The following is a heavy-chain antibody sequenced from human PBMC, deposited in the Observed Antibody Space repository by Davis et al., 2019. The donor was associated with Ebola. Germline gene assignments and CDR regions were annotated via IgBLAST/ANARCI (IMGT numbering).Heavy chain of an antibody. Sequence: GGSLRLSCAASAASGFTFRNAWMSWVRQAPGKGLAWVSSITASSGHTYYADSVKGRFTISRDISKNTLYLQMKSLRAEDTAVYYCAKFIMQSWYPLDHWGQGTLVTVSS. J-gene: IGHJ4*02. V-gene: IGHV3-23*01. D-gene: IGHD6-13*01. CDR1: GFTFRNAW. CDR3: AKFIMQSWYPLDH. CDR2: ITASSGHT.